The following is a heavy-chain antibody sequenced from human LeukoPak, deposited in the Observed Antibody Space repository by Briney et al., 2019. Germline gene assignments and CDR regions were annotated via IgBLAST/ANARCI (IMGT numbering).Heavy chain of an antibody. CDR2: ISETGGSI. CDR3: ARSAHVVVRGLDNWFDP. J-gene: IGHJ5*02. V-gene: IGHV3-21*01. Sequence: PGGSLRLSCAASGFTFSNAWMSWVRQAPGKGLEWVSSISETGGSIFYADSVKGRFTISRDNAKNSLYLQMNSLRAEDTALYYCARSAHVVVRGLDNWFDPWGHGTLVTVSS. D-gene: IGHD3-10*01. CDR1: GFTFSNAW.